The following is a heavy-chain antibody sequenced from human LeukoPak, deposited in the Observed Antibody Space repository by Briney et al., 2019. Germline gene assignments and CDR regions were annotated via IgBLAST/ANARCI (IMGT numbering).Heavy chain of an antibody. Sequence: PGGSLRLSCSASGFTFSSYGMHWVRQAPGKGLEWVAVISYDGSNKYYADSVKGRFTISRDNSKNTLYLQMNSLRAEDTAVYYCAKNHFGVAGTSWFDPWGQGTLVTVSS. V-gene: IGHV3-30*18. CDR2: ISYDGSNK. CDR3: AKNHFGVAGTSWFDP. D-gene: IGHD6-19*01. CDR1: GFTFSSYG. J-gene: IGHJ5*02.